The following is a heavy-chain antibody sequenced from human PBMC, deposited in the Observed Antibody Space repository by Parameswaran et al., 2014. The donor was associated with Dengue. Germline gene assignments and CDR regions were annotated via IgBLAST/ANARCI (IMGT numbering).Heavy chain of an antibody. CDR3: ARGPSGYSSGWYWPAFDI. J-gene: IGHJ3*02. D-gene: IGHD6-19*01. V-gene: IGHV4-59*01. Sequence: VRQAPGRDWSGLGISITWEHQLQPSLKSRVTISVDTSKNQFSLKLSSVTAADTAVYYCARGPSGYSSGWYWPAFDIWGQGTMVTVSS. CDR2: SITWEH.